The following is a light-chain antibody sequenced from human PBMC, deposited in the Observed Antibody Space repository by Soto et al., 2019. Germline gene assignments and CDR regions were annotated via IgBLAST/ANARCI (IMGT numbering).Light chain of an antibody. CDR1: SSNIGSNY. CDR3: AAWDDSLSGWV. CDR2: SNN. V-gene: IGLV1-47*02. Sequence: QSVLTQPPSTSGTPGQRVTISCSGSSSNIGSNYVYWYQQLPGTAPKLLIYSNNQRPSGVPDRFSGSKSGTSVSLAIGGLRTEDEADYYCAAWDDSLSGWVFGGGTKVTVL. J-gene: IGLJ3*02.